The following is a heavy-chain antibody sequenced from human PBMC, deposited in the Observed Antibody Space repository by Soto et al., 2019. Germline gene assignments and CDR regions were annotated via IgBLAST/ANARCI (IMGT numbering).Heavy chain of an antibody. CDR2: IPWNSGTL. CDR1: GFTFNDFA. V-gene: IGHV3-9*01. J-gene: IGHJ6*02. CDR3: ARHRGYHYYGMNV. Sequence: GGSLRLSCVASGFTFNDFAMHWVRQAPGKGLEWVSGIPWNSGTLDYADSVRGRFSISRDNAKNSLYLQMNSLRVEDTALYYCARHRGYHYYGMNVWGQGTTVTVSS.